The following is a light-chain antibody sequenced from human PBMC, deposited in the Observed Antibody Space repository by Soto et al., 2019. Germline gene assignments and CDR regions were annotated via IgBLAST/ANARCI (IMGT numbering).Light chain of an antibody. CDR1: QVITNY. CDR2: DIS. V-gene: IGKV1-33*01. J-gene: IGKJ2*01. Sequence: DIQLTQSASSLSASVGDRVTITCQASQVITNYLNWYQQKPGKAPKLLIYDISTLEIGVPSRFGGSGSGTHFTLTITGLQPEDIATYYCQQYENLPYTFGQGTKPEI. CDR3: QQYENLPYT.